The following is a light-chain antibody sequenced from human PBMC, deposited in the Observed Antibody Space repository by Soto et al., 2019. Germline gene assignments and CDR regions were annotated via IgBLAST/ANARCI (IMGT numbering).Light chain of an antibody. J-gene: IGKJ5*01. CDR1: QRISTW. Sequence: DIQMTQSPSSVSASVGDRVTITCRASQRISTWVDWYQQKPGKAPKLLIYTASSLQSGVPPRFSGSGSETDFTLTITSLQPEDFVTYYCQQAHSFPVTFGQGTRLDIK. V-gene: IGKV1-12*01. CDR3: QQAHSFPVT. CDR2: TAS.